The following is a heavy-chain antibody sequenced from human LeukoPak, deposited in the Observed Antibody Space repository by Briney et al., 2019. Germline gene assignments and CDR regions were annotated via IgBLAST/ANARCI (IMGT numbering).Heavy chain of an antibody. D-gene: IGHD2-15*01. CDR2: IYYSGST. CDR3: ARTRGDCSGGSCYNDYYGMDV. CDR1: GGSISSYY. J-gene: IGHJ6*04. V-gene: IGHV4-59*01. Sequence: PSETLSLTCTVSGGSISSYYWSWIRQPPGKGLEWIGYIYYSGSTNYNPSLKSRVTISVDTSKNQFSPKLSSVTAADTAVYYCARTRGDCSGGSCYNDYYGMDVWGKGTTVTVSS.